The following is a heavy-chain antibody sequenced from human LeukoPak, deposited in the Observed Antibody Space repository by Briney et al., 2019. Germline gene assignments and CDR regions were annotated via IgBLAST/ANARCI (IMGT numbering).Heavy chain of an antibody. CDR2: INPSGGST. CDR1: GYTFTSYY. Sequence: ASVKVSCKASGYTFTSYYLYWVRPAPGQGIEWMGVINPSGGSTTSAQKFQGRVTMTRDTSTSTVYMELRSLRSEDTAVYYCARGPGPADDGGGYCFDYWGQGTLVTVSS. CDR3: ARGPGPADDGGGYCFDY. V-gene: IGHV1-46*01. J-gene: IGHJ4*02. D-gene: IGHD3-22*01.